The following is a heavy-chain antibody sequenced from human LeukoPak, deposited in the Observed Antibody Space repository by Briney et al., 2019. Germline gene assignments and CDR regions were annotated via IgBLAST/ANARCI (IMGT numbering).Heavy chain of an antibody. CDR2: ISWNSGSI. D-gene: IGHD3-22*01. J-gene: IGHJ6*02. Sequence: GRSLRLSCAASGFTFDDYAMHWVRQAPGKGLEWVSGISWNSGSIGYADSVKGRFTISRDNAKNSLYLQMNSLRAEDTALDYCAKDGGYQSYYYYGMDVWGQGTTVTVSS. CDR3: AKDGGYQSYYYYGMDV. CDR1: GFTFDDYA. V-gene: IGHV3-9*01.